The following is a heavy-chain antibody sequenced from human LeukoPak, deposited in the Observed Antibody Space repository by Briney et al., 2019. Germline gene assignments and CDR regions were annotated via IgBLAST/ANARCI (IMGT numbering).Heavy chain of an antibody. CDR1: GFTFSSYW. CDR2: ILSDGSSS. J-gene: IGHJ4*02. V-gene: IGHV3-74*01. D-gene: IGHD2-15*01. Sequence: GGSLRLSCAASGFTFSSYWMHWVRQAPGKGLVWVSRILSDGSSSTYADSVKGRFTISRDNAKNTLYLQMKSLRGEDTAVYYCARDLGYCSGGSCCDLFDYWGQGTLVTVSS. CDR3: ARDLGYCSGGSCCDLFDY.